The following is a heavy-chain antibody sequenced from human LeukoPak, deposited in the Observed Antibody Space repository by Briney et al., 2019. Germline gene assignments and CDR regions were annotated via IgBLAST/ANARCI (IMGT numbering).Heavy chain of an antibody. CDR1: GFTFDDYA. D-gene: IGHD6-19*01. CDR2: ISWNSGSI. V-gene: IGHV3-9*01. CDR3: AKDSWAYSSGWPHYFDY. Sequence: PGGSLRLSCAASGFTFDDYAMHWVRQAPGKGLEWVSGISWNSGSIGYADSVKGRFTISRDNAKNSLYLQMSSLRAEDTALYYCAKDSWAYSSGWPHYFDYWGQGTLVTVSS. J-gene: IGHJ4*02.